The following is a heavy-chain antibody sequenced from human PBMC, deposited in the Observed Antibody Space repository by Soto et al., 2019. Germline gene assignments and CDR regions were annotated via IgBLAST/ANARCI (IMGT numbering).Heavy chain of an antibody. Sequence: QVQLVESGGGVVQPGGSLRLSCAASGFTFRNHAMHWVRQAPGKGLECLAVIAHDGSNAFYRDSVKGRFTVSRDNSKNPLYLYMNSLRSEDTGVYYCATCDREDILVVVGARPGEYGTDIWGQGTTVIVSS. J-gene: IGHJ6*02. D-gene: IGHD2-15*01. CDR3: ATCDREDILVVVGARPGEYGTDI. V-gene: IGHV3-30-3*01. CDR2: IAHDGSNA. CDR1: GFTFRNHA.